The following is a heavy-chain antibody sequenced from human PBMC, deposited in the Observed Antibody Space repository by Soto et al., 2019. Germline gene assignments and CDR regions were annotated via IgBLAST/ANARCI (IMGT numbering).Heavy chain of an antibody. CDR3: ARGSGSYYYYYGMDV. CDR2: ISSSSSYI. Sequence: NPGGSVRLSCAASGFTFSSYSMNWVRQAPGKGLEWVSSISSSSSYIYYADSVKGRFTISRDNAKNSLYLQMNSLRAEDTAVYYCARGSGSYYYYYGMDVWGKGTTVTVSS. V-gene: IGHV3-21*01. J-gene: IGHJ6*04. CDR1: GFTFSSYS. D-gene: IGHD1-26*01.